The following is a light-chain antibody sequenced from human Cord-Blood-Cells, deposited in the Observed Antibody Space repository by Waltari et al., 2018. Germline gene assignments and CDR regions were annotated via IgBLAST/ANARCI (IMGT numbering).Light chain of an antibody. V-gene: IGLV2-23*01. J-gene: IGLJ3*02. CDR3: CSYAGSSTWV. CDR1: SSDFGSYNL. CDR2: EGS. Sequence: QSALTQPASVSGSPGQSITISCTGTSSDFGSYNLVSWYQKHPGKAPKLMIYEGSKRPSGFFNRYSGSKSVTTAYLTISGRQAGDSADDDCCSYAGSSTWVFGGGTKLTVL.